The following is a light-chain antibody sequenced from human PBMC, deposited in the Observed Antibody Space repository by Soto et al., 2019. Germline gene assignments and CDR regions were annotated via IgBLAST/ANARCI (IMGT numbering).Light chain of an antibody. CDR2: RNN. CDR3: ATWDDSLNGFYV. V-gene: IGLV1-47*01. Sequence: QSVLTQPPSASGTPGQGVTISCSGSTSNIGSNYVYWYQQLPGTAPKLLIYRNNQRPSGVPDRFSGSKSGTSASLAISGLRSDDEADYFCATWDDSLNGFYVFGTGTKVPV. J-gene: IGLJ1*01. CDR1: TSNIGSNY.